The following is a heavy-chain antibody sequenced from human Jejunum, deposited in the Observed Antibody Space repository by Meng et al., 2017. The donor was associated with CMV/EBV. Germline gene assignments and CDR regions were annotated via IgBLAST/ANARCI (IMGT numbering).Heavy chain of an antibody. V-gene: IGHV4-34*01. CDR1: GGSFSGYY. Sequence: GGSFSGYYWSWIRQPPGKGLEWIGEINHSGSTNYSPSLKSRVTISVDTSKNQFSLKLSSVTAADTAVYYCARGLVVVIATHDAFDIWGQGTMVTVSS. D-gene: IGHD2-21*01. CDR3: ARGLVVVIATHDAFDI. J-gene: IGHJ3*02. CDR2: INHSGST.